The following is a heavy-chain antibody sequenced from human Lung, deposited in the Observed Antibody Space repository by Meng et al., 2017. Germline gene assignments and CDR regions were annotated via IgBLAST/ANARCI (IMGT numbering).Heavy chain of an antibody. CDR2: IYNSGST. Sequence: QAPLPEPGPDLVNPSQTLSLTCTVSGGSISSSNYYWSWIRQPPGKGLEWSGHIYNSGSTYYNPSLKSRITISVDTSKNQLSLKLSSVTAADTAVYYCARGQKGYFDLWGRGTLVTVSS. J-gene: IGHJ2*01. V-gene: IGHV4-30-4*01. CDR1: GGSISSSNYY. CDR3: ARGQKGYFDL.